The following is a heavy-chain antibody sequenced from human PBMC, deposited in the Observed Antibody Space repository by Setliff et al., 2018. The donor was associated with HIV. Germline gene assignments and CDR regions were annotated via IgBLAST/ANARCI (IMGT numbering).Heavy chain of an antibody. CDR2: TRNRARRYTT. CDR1: GFTFSDHY. Sequence: PGGSLRLSCAASGFTFSDHYMDWVRQAPGKGLEWVGRTRNRARRYTTDYAASVKGRFTISRDGPNNSVYLQMNSLKTEDTAVYYCARSYSGSRQVQDFDIWGQGTMVTVSS. V-gene: IGHV3-72*01. CDR3: ARSYSGSRQVQDFDI. J-gene: IGHJ3*02. D-gene: IGHD1-26*01.